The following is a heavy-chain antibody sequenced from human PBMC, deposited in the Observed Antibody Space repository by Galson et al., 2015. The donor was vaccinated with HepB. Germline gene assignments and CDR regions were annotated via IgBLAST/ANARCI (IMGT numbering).Heavy chain of an antibody. CDR2: IKNSGYT. V-gene: IGHV4-34*01. CDR3: ARVILEWFGELSTPTYFDS. Sequence: TLSLTCAVYGGSFSGYYWSWIRQPPGKGLEWIGEIKNSGYTNYNPSLKSRVTMSQDTSKNQFSLKLSSVTAADTAVFYCARVILEWFGELSTPTYFDSWGQGTPVTVSS. J-gene: IGHJ4*02. CDR1: GGSFSGYY. D-gene: IGHD3-10*01.